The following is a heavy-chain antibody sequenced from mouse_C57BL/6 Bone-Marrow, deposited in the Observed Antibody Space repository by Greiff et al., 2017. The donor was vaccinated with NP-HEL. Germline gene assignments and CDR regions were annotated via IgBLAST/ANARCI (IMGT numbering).Heavy chain of an antibody. J-gene: IGHJ3*01. V-gene: IGHV14-4*01. CDR1: GFNIKDDY. Sequence: EVQLKESGAELVRPGASVKLSCTASGFNIKDDYMHWVKQRPEQGLEWIGWIDPENGDTEYASKFQGKATITADTSSNTAYLQLSSLTSEDTAVYYCKGYSNVFAYWGQGTLVTVSA. CDR2: IDPENGDT. CDR3: KGYSNVFAY. D-gene: IGHD2-5*01.